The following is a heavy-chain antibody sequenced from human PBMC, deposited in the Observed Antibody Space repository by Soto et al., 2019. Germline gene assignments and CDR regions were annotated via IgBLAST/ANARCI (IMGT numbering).Heavy chain of an antibody. CDR1: GYTFTSYA. J-gene: IGHJ6*02. CDR3: ARDDSSGYYYYGMDV. V-gene: IGHV1-3*01. Sequence: ASVKVSCKASGYTFTSYAMHWVRQAPGQRLEWMGWINAGNGNTKYSQKFQGRVTITRDTSASTAYMELSSLRSEDTAVYYCARDDSSGYYYYGMDVWGQGTTVTVSS. D-gene: IGHD6-19*01. CDR2: INAGNGNT.